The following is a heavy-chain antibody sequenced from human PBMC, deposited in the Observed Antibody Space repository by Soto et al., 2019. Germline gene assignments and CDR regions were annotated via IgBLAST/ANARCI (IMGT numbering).Heavy chain of an antibody. D-gene: IGHD2-15*01. CDR2: IYSGGST. J-gene: IGHJ6*02. V-gene: IGHV3-53*04. CDR3: ARDRRAYCSGGSCYSGNYYYCMDV. Sequence: GGSLRLSCAASGFTVSSNYMSWVRQAPGKGLEWVSVIYSGGSTYYADSVKGRFTISRHNSKNTLYLQMNSLRAEDTAVYYCARDRRAYCSGGSCYSGNYYYCMDVWGQGTTVTVSS. CDR1: GFTVSSNY.